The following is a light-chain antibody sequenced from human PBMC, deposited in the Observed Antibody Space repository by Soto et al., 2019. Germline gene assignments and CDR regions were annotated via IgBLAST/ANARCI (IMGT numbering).Light chain of an antibody. CDR1: SSNIGSHY. J-gene: IGLJ3*02. Sequence: QSVLTQPPSASRTPGQSLTISCAGSSSNIGSHYVYWYQHLPGTAPKLLIFRDGQRPSGVPDRFFGSKSGTSASLAISGLRSEDEANYYCAVWDASLTGWVFGGGTKLTVL. V-gene: IGLV1-47*01. CDR2: RDG. CDR3: AVWDASLTGWV.